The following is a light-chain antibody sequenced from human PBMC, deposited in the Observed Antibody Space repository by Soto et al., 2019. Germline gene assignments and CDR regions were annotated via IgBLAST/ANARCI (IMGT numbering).Light chain of an antibody. CDR3: CSYAGTYTWV. CDR2: EVI. CDR1: SGDVGKYNL. Sequence: QSALTQPASVSGSPGQSITISCTGTSGDVGKYNLVSWYQQHPGKAPKLMIYEVIKRPSGVSNRFSGSKSGNTASLTISGLQAEDEADYYCCSYAGTYTWVFGGGTKLTVL. V-gene: IGLV2-23*02. J-gene: IGLJ3*02.